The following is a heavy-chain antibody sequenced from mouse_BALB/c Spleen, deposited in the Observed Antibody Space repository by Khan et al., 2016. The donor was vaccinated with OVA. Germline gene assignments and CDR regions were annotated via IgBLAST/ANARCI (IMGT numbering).Heavy chain of an antibody. CDR1: GYTFTSYT. CDR2: INPSNGYT. Sequence: VQLQESGAELARPGASVKMSCKASGYTFTSYTIHWIKQRPGQGLEWIGYINPSNGYTNYNQKFKDKATLTADKSSTTAYMQLSSLTTDDSAVYNCIRDVAYYMIDGCFAYRGQGTLVTVSA. CDR3: IRDVAYYMIDGCFAY. V-gene: IGHV1-4*01. D-gene: IGHD2-12*01. J-gene: IGHJ3*01.